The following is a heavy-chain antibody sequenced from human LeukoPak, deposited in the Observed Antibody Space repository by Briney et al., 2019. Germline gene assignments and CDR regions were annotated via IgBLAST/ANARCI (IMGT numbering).Heavy chain of an antibody. CDR2: TIPIFGTA. V-gene: IGHV1-69*13. CDR3: ARDLTMVRGARYRPYNWFDA. D-gene: IGHD3-10*01. Sequence: SVKVSCKASGGTFSSYAISWVRQAPGQGLEWMGGTIPIFGTANYAQKSQGRVTISADESTSTAYMELSSLRFEDTAVYYCARDLTMVRGARYRPYNWFDAWGQGTLVTVSP. CDR1: GGTFSSYA. J-gene: IGHJ5*02.